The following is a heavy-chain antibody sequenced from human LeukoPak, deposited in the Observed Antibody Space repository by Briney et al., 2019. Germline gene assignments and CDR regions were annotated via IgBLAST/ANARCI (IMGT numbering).Heavy chain of an antibody. V-gene: IGHV3-15*01. CDR1: GFTLSNAY. Sequence: PGGSLRLSCAASGFTLSNAYMSWVRQAQGKGLNWVGGIKNKTNGGTTDYAAPVKGRFTISRDDSKNTLYLQMNSLKTEDTAVYYCTTTIVGVTTWFDPWGQGTLVTVSS. D-gene: IGHD1-26*01. CDR2: IKNKTNGGTT. CDR3: TTTIVGVTTWFDP. J-gene: IGHJ5*02.